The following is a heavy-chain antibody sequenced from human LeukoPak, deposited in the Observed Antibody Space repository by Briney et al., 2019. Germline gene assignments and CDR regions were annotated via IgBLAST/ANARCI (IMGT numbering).Heavy chain of an antibody. CDR3: AEDLQGLYYYYYGLDV. J-gene: IGHJ6*02. V-gene: IGHV3-30*18. CDR1: GFTFSSYG. Sequence: PGRSLRLSCAASGFTFSSYGMHWVRQAPGKGLEWVAVISYDGSNKYYADSVKGRLTISRDNSKNTLYLQMNSLRAEDTAVYYCAEDLQGLYYYYYGLDVWGQGTTVTVSS. CDR2: ISYDGSNK.